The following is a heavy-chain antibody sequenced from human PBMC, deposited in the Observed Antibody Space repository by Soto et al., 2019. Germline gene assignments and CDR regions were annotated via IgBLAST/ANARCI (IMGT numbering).Heavy chain of an antibody. CDR3: ARDHFLTRLHYFDY. V-gene: IGHV3-74*01. CDR2: INSDGSST. J-gene: IGHJ4*02. CDR1: GFTFSSYW. Sequence: PGGSLRLACAASGFTFSSYWMHWVRQAPGKGLVWVSRINSDGSSTSYADSVKGRFTISRDNAKNTLYLQMNSLRAEDTAVYYCARDHFLTRLHYFDYWGQGILVTVSS. D-gene: IGHD3-3*02.